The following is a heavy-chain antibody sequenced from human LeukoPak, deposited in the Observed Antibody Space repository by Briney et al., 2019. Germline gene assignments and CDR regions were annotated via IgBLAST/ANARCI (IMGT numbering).Heavy chain of an antibody. CDR2: INPNSGGT. CDR1: GYTFTGHY. V-gene: IGHV1-2*02. J-gene: IGHJ4*02. CDR3: ARMDLLVYCSSTSCLLSGDFDY. Sequence: ASVKVSCKASGYTFTGHYMHWVRQAPGQGLEWMGLINPNSGGTNYAQKFQGRVTMTRDTSISTAYMELSRLRSDDTAVYYCARMDLLVYCSSTSCLLSGDFDYWGQGTLVTVSS. D-gene: IGHD2-2*01.